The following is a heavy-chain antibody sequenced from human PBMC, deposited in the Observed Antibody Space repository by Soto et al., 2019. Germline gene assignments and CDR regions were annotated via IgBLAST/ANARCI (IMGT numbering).Heavy chain of an antibody. D-gene: IGHD1-1*01. CDR3: ARGRYGDY. Sequence: QVHLVQSGAEVKKPGASVKVSCKGSGYTFTSYGITWVRQAPGQGLEWMGWISARNGDTDYAQKLQGRVTVTRDTSTSTAYMELRSLKSDDPAVYYCARGRYGDYWGQGALVTVSS. J-gene: IGHJ4*02. CDR1: GYTFTSYG. V-gene: IGHV1-18*01. CDR2: ISARNGDT.